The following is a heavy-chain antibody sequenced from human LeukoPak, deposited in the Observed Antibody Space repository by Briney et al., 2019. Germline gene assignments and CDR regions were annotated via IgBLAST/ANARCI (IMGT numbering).Heavy chain of an antibody. CDR2: IHHSGST. Sequence: SETLSLACDVSGGSISNYWWSWVRQPPGKGLEWIAEIHHSGSTNYNPSLKSRVTISVDTSKNQFSLKLSSVTAADTAVYYCTRPYYYYMDVWGNGTTVTVSS. CDR1: GGSISNYW. CDR3: TRPYYYYMDV. V-gene: IGHV4-4*02. J-gene: IGHJ6*03.